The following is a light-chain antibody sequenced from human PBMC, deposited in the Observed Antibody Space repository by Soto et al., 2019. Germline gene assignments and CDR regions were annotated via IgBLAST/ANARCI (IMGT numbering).Light chain of an antibody. Sequence: DIVMTQSPLSLPVIPGEPASISCRSSQSLLHSNEHNYLDWYLQKPGQSPHLLIYLGSNRASGVPGRFSGSGPGTDFTLKISGLEADNIGVYYYIQTPQTFGGGTKVDI. V-gene: IGKV2-28*01. J-gene: IGKJ4*01. CDR3: IQTPQT. CDR2: LGS. CDR1: QSLLHSNEHNY.